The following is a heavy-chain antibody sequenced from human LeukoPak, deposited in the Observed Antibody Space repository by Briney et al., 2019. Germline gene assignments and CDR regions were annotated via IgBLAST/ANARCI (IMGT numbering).Heavy chain of an antibody. Sequence: ASVTVSCKASGYTFTSYGISWVRQAPGQGLEWMGWISAYNGNTNYAQKLQGRVTMTTDTSTSTAYMELRSLRSDDTAVYYCARDCSSGDFLSGYYAAVWFDPWGQGTLVTVSS. CDR1: GYTFTSYG. D-gene: IGHD3-3*01. CDR3: ARDCSSGDFLSGYYAAVWFDP. V-gene: IGHV1-18*01. CDR2: ISAYNGNT. J-gene: IGHJ5*02.